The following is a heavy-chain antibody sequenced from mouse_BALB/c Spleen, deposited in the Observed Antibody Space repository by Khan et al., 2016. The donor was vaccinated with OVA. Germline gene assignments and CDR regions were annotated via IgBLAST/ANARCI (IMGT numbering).Heavy chain of an antibody. V-gene: IGHV14-1*02. CDR3: AVRGRYYYAMDY. J-gene: IGHJ4*01. D-gene: IGHD3-2*02. CDR2: IDPENGNT. CDR1: GFNIKDYY. Sequence: VHVKQSGAELVRPGALVKLSCKASGFNIKDYYMHWVKQRPEQGLEWIGWIDPENGNTIYDPKFQGKASITADTSSNTAYLQLSSLTSEDTAVYYCAVRGRYYYAMDYWGQGTSVTVSS.